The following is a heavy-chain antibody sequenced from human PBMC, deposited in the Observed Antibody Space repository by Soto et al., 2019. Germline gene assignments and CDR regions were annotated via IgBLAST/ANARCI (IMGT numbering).Heavy chain of an antibody. CDR3: ARERTRGLDP. CDR1: GDTFTSYD. Sequence: QVQLVQSVAEVKKPGASVKVSCKASGDTFTSYDINWVRHATGQGLEWMGWMNPNSGNTAYAQKFLGRVPMTRNPSISTAYMELSSLRSADTAVYYCARERTRGLDPWGQGTLVTVSS. V-gene: IGHV1-8*01. J-gene: IGHJ5*02. CDR2: MNPNSGNT.